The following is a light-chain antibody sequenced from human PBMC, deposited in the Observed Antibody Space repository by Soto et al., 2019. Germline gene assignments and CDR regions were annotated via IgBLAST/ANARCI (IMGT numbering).Light chain of an antibody. V-gene: IGKV3-20*01. CDR2: DAS. CDR3: QQFSSYPLT. CDR1: QTVRNNY. J-gene: IGKJ4*01. Sequence: EFVLTQSPGTLSLSPGERATLSCRASQTVRNNYLAWYQQKPGQAPRLLIYDASSRATGIPDRFSGGGSGTDFTLTNSRLEPEDLAVYYCQQFSSYPLTFGGGTKVEIK.